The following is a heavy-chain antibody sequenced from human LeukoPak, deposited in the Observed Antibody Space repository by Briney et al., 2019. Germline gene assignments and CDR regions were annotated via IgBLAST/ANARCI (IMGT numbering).Heavy chain of an antibody. CDR1: GFTFSGDA. V-gene: IGHV3-23*01. D-gene: IGHD2-15*01. J-gene: IGHJ1*01. Sequence: GGSLRLSCVASGFTFSGDAMNWVPEAPGKGGEWGSAISGSGSSTYYAGSVKGRFIISRDNSKNTLYLQMNSLRAEDTAIYYCAKELGYCSAGRCEYFQHWGQGTMVTVSS. CDR3: AKELGYCSAGRCEYFQH. CDR2: ISGSGSST.